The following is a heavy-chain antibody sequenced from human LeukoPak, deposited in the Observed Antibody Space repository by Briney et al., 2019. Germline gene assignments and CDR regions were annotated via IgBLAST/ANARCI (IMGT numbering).Heavy chain of an antibody. D-gene: IGHD6-13*01. J-gene: IGHJ6*03. Sequence: ASVKVSCKVSGYTLTELSMHWVRQAPGKGLEWMGGFDPEDGETIYAQKFRGRVTMTKDTSTDTAYMELSSLRSEDTAVYYCATARYSSSWYDNYYYYYYMDVWGKGTTVTVSS. V-gene: IGHV1-24*01. CDR2: FDPEDGET. CDR1: GYTLTELS. CDR3: ATARYSSSWYDNYYYYYYMDV.